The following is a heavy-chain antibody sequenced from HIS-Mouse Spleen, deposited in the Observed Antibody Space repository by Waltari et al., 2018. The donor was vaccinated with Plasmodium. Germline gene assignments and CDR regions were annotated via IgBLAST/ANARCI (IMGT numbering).Heavy chain of an antibody. Sequence: QVTLRESGPALVKPTQTLTLTCTFSGFSLSTSGMCVTWIRQPPGKALEWLARIAWDDDKYYSTSLKNRRNSSKDTSKNQVVRTMTNMDPVDTATYYCARTTYSSSSAKYYYYGMDVWGQGTTVTVSS. CDR2: IAWDDDK. CDR3: ARTTYSSSSAKYYYYGMDV. CDR1: GFSLSTSGMC. V-gene: IGHV2-70*15. D-gene: IGHD6-6*01. J-gene: IGHJ6*02.